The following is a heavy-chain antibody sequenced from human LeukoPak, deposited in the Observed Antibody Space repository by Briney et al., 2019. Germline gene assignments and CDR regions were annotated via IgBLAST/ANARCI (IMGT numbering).Heavy chain of an antibody. CDR1: GFTFSSYA. J-gene: IGHJ4*02. Sequence: PGGSLRLSCAASGFTFSSYAMNWVRQAPGKGLEWVSTISNSGDLTYYADSVKGRFTISRDNSKNTLYLQMNSLRTEDTAVYYCAKDFVPRGGSYFPGFDYWGQGTLVIVSS. D-gene: IGHD1-26*01. CDR3: AKDFVPRGGSYFPGFDY. CDR2: ISNSGDLT. V-gene: IGHV3-23*01.